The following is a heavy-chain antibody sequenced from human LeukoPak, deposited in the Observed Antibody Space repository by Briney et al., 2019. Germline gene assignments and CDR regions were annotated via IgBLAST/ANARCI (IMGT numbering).Heavy chain of an antibody. D-gene: IGHD3-10*01. CDR1: GGSFSGYY. Sequence: SGTLSLTCAVYGGSFSGYYWSWIRQPPGKGLEWIGEINHSGSTNYNPSLKSRVTISVDTSKNQFSLKLSSVTAADTAVYYCARGLRYYYGSGSYYQFDPWGQGTLVTVSS. CDR2: INHSGST. CDR3: ARGLRYYYGSGSYYQFDP. J-gene: IGHJ5*02. V-gene: IGHV4-34*01.